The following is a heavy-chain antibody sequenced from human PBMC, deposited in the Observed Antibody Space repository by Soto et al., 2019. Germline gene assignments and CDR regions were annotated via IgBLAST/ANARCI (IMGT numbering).Heavy chain of an antibody. J-gene: IGHJ4*02. CDR3: AKVRADYYYGSGPFDY. Sequence: EVQLLESGGKLVQPGGSLTLSCAASGFTFSTYAMAWVRQAPGKGLEWVSGVSASGLYTDYADPVKGRFYISRDNSKNTLYLQMNTLRAEDTAVYYCAKVRADYYYGSGPFDYWGQGTLVTVSS. V-gene: IGHV3-23*01. CDR2: VSASGLYT. D-gene: IGHD3-10*01. CDR1: GFTFSTYA.